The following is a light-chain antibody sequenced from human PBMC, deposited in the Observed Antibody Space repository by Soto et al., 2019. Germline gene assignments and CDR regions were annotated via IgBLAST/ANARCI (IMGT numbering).Light chain of an antibody. CDR2: DVT. V-gene: IGLV2-11*01. CDR3: CSHSASYTFV. Sequence: QSVLTQPASVSGSPGQSITISCTGTSSDVGDYNYVSWYQQHPGKAPQLIIYDVTQRPSGVPDRFSGSKSGNTASLSISGLQAEDEADYYCCSHSASYTFVFGTGTKVTV. CDR1: SSDVGDYNY. J-gene: IGLJ1*01.